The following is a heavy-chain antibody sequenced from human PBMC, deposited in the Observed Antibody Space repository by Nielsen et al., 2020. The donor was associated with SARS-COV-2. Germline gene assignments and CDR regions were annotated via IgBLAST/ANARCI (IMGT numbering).Heavy chain of an antibody. CDR2: IIPIFGTA. V-gene: IGHV1-69*13. D-gene: IGHD3-3*01. CDR3: ARYYDFWSGPNRGHDY. J-gene: IGHJ4*02. CDR1: GGTFSSYA. Sequence: SVKVSCKASGGTFSSYAISWVRQAPGQGLEWMGGIIPIFGTANYAQKFQGRVTITADESTSTAYMELSSLRSEDTAVYYCARYYDFWSGPNRGHDYWGQGTLVTVSS.